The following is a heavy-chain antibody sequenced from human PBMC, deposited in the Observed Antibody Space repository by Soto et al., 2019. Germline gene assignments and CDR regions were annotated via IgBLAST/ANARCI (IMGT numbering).Heavy chain of an antibody. CDR3: AEERSSGWYVDY. V-gene: IGHV1-8*01. CDR1: GYTFTSYD. D-gene: IGHD6-19*01. Sequence: QVQLVQSGAEVKKPGASVKVSCKASGYTFTSYDINWVRQATGQGLEWMGWMNPNSGNTGYAQKFQASVTMTRNTTISAAYMERSSLRYEDTAVYYGAEERSSGWYVDYWGQGTLVTVSS. CDR2: MNPNSGNT. J-gene: IGHJ4*02.